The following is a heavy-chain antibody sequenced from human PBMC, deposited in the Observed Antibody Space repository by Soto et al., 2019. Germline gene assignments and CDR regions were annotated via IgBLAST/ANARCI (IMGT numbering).Heavy chain of an antibody. D-gene: IGHD2-21*01. Sequence: PSETLSHTCTVSGGSISSYYWTWIRQSPGKGPEWIGYVHHSGTTNYNPSLESRVTMSLDTSKSQFSLKLNAVTAADTAVYYCATRLPGGAYFGVFDYWSQGTLVTVSS. CDR2: VHHSGTT. CDR1: GGSISSYY. CDR3: ATRLPGGAYFGVFDY. J-gene: IGHJ4*02. V-gene: IGHV4-59*01.